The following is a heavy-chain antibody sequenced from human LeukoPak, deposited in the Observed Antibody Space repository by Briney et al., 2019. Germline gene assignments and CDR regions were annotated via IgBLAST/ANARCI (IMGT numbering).Heavy chain of an antibody. J-gene: IGHJ4*02. Sequence: PRGSLRLSCTASGFTLCDFWMTWVRQAPGEGPEWVANIKQYGSGKYYVHSVKSRFTISRDNAKNSLDLQMDSLRVEDTATYYCARWRGSTSERSDYWGQGTLVTVSS. D-gene: IGHD2-2*01. CDR3: ARWRGSTSERSDY. V-gene: IGHV3-7*01. CDR1: GFTLCDFW. CDR2: IKQYGSGK.